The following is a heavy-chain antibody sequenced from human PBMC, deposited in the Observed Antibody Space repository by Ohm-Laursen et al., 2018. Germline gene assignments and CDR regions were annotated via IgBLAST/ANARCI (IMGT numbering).Heavy chain of an antibody. D-gene: IGHD3-22*01. J-gene: IGHJ4*02. CDR2: ISATGNTR. V-gene: IGHV3-11*01. Sequence: GSLRLSCSASGFNFSEFYMSWIRQAPGKGLEWISYISATGNTRYYEDSLKGRITIFRDNAKKLLYLQMHSLRAEDTAVYYCAREMRGMYHDRSGNYMSPSPDYWGQGTLVTVSS. CDR1: GFNFSEFY. CDR3: AREMRGMYHDRSGNYMSPSPDY.